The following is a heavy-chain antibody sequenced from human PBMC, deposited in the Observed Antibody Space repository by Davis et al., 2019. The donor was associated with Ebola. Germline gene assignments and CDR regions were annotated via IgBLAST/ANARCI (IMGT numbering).Heavy chain of an antibody. Sequence: GGSLRLSCAASGFTLSRYWMSWVRQAPGKGLEWVANIYQDGSEKYYVDSVKGRFTISRDNAKSSLFLQMNSLRDEDTAIYYCARDITVGAFSLDHWGQGALVTVSS. CDR2: IYQDGSEK. CDR1: GFTLSRYW. CDR3: ARDITVGAFSLDH. D-gene: IGHD1-26*01. J-gene: IGHJ4*02. V-gene: IGHV3-7*01.